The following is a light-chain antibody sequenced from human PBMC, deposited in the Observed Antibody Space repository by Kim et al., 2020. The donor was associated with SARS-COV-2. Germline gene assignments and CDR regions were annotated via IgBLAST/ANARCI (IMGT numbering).Light chain of an antibody. J-gene: IGKJ4*01. CDR3: LQHDSYPLT. Sequence: ASVGDRVTITCRTSQGISSYLAWFQQKPGQVPKRLIYAASTLQSGVPSRFSGSGSGTEFTLTISSLQPEDFATYYCLQHDSYPLTFGGGTKVDIK. CDR1: QGISSY. CDR2: AAS. V-gene: IGKV1-17*03.